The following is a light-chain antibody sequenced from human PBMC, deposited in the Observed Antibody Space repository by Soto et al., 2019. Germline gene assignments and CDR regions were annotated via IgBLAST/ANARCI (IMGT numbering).Light chain of an antibody. CDR1: QSILYTPNNNNY. Sequence: DIVMTQSPDSLAVSLGERATINCKSSQSILYTPNNNNYLAWFQQKPGQPPRLLIYWASTRESGVPDRFSGSGSGTDFTLTISSLQAEDVAVYYCQQYYNTCPTFGQGTKVEIK. CDR3: QQYYNTCPT. V-gene: IGKV4-1*01. J-gene: IGKJ1*01. CDR2: WAS.